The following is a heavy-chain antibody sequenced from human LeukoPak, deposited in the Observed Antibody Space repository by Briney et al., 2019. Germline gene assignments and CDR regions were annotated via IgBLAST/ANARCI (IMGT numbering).Heavy chain of an antibody. D-gene: IGHD4-23*01. V-gene: IGHV3-23*01. Sequence: GGSLRLSCAASGFTFSSDGMSWVRQAPGKGLEWVSAVSGSGGSTYNADSVKGRFTISRDNTKTTLYLQMNSLRAEDTAVYYCAKESSYGGAGGYFDYWGQGTLVTVSS. CDR3: AKESSYGGAGGYFDY. CDR2: VSGSGGST. CDR1: GFTFSSDG. J-gene: IGHJ4*02.